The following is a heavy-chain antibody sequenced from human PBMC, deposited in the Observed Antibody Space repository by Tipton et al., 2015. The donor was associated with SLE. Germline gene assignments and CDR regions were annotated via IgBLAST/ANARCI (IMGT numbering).Heavy chain of an antibody. Sequence: TLSLTCTVSGGSISSGGYYWSWIRQYPGKGLEWIGYISYSGSTYYNPSLKSRVTISVDTSKNQFSLKLSSVTAADTAVFYCARLREGYNYYYGMDVWGQGTTVTVSS. J-gene: IGHJ6*02. D-gene: IGHD1-26*01. CDR2: ISYSGST. CDR1: GGSISSGGYY. CDR3: ARLREGYNYYYGMDV. V-gene: IGHV4-31*03.